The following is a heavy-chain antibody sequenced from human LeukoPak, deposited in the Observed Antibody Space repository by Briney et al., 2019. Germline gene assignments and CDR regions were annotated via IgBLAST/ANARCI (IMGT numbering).Heavy chain of an antibody. J-gene: IGHJ3*02. Sequence: SETLSLTRAVSSDSFSSHYWTWIRQPPGKGLEWIGYISYIGSTNYNPSLKSRVTISIDRSKNQFSLKLSSVTAADTAVYYCARDLVTVTKGFDIWGQGTMVSVSS. CDR2: ISYIGST. D-gene: IGHD4-17*01. V-gene: IGHV4-59*11. CDR3: ARDLVTVTKGFDI. CDR1: SDSFSSHY.